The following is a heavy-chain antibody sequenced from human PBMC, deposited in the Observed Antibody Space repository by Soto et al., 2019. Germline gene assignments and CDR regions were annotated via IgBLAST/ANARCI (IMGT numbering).Heavy chain of an antibody. CDR2: ISSSSSTI. CDR3: ARDLAEYSGYAKSYYYYYMDV. D-gene: IGHD5-12*01. V-gene: IGHV3-48*01. Sequence: PGGSLILSCAASGFTFSSYSMNWVRQAPGKGLEWVSYISSSSSTIYYADSVKGRFTISRDNAKNSLYLQMNSLRAEDTAVYYCARDLAEYSGYAKSYYYYYMDVWGKGTTVTVPS. CDR1: GFTFSSYS. J-gene: IGHJ6*03.